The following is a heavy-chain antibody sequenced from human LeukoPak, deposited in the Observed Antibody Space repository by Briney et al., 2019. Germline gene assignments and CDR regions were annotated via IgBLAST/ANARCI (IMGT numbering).Heavy chain of an antibody. Sequence: GGSLRLSCAASGFTFSSYWMSWVRQAPGKGLEWVANIKQDGSEKYYVDSVKGRFTISRDNAKNTLYLQMNSLRAEDTAVYYCAREQYSSSPNFDYWGQGTLVTVSS. CDR3: AREQYSSSPNFDY. V-gene: IGHV3-7*01. CDR2: IKQDGSEK. CDR1: GFTFSSYW. D-gene: IGHD6-6*01. J-gene: IGHJ4*02.